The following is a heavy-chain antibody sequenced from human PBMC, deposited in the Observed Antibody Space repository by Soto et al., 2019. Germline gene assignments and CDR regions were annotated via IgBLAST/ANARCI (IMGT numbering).Heavy chain of an antibody. CDR2: IIPLFGTP. V-gene: IGHV1-69*01. Sequence: QVQLVQSGAEVKKPGSSLKVSCKTSGVNFSTSGISWVRQGPGQGLEWMGGIIPLFGTPKYARKFQGRVSLTAYVSTTSTYLALSCLSSAVTAISDCARVSPSICGGRNCYLLDSYFDSWGQGSQGVVSS. D-gene: IGHD2-21*01. J-gene: IGHJ4*03. CDR1: GVNFSTSG. CDR3: ARVSPSICGGRNCYLLDSYFDS.